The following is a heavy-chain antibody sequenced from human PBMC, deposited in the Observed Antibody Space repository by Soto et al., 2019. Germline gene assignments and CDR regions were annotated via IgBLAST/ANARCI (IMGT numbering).Heavy chain of an antibody. Sequence: EVQLVESGGGLVQPGGSLRLSCAASGFTFTNYAMSWVRQAPGKGLEWVSVIIGSGGSTYYADSVKGRFTISRDNSKNTLYLQMNSLRAEDTAVYYCAKGGRGYEIAYWGQGTLVTVSS. V-gene: IGHV3-23*04. CDR3: AKGGRGYEIAY. CDR2: IIGSGGST. D-gene: IGHD1-26*01. CDR1: GFTFTNYA. J-gene: IGHJ4*02.